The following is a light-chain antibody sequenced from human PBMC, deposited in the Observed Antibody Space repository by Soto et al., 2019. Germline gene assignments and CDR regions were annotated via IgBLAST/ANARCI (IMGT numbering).Light chain of an antibody. V-gene: IGKV3-15*01. Sequence: EIVMTQSPATLSVSPGERATLSCRASQSVSSDLAWYQQKPGQPPRLLVYGASTRATGIPVRFSGSGSETEFALTISSLQSEDFAVYYCQQYNKWPTFGQGTMVEIK. J-gene: IGKJ1*01. CDR1: QSVSSD. CDR3: QQYNKWPT. CDR2: GAS.